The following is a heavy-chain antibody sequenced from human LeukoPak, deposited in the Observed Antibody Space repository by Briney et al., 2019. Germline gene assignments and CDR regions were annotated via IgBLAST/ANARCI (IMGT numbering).Heavy chain of an antibody. CDR1: GFTFSSYG. V-gene: IGHV3-30*03. Sequence: GGSLRLSCAASGFTFSSYGMHWVRQAPGKGLEWVAVISYDGSNKYYADSVKGRFTISRDNSKNTLYLQMNSLRAEDTAVYYCAAQLGSPQFDYWGQGTLVTVSS. CDR3: AAQLGSPQFDY. J-gene: IGHJ4*02. CDR2: ISYDGSNK. D-gene: IGHD7-27*01.